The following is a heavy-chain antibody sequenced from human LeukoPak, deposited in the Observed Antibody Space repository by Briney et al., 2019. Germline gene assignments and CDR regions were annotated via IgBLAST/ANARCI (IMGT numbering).Heavy chain of an antibody. Sequence: PSETLSLTCTVSGGSISSGGYYWSWIRQHPGKGLEWIGYIYYSGSTYYNPSLKSRVTISVDTSKNQFSLKLSSATAADTAVYYCARGSPYDYIWGSYRPHFFDYRGQGTLVTVSS. CDR1: GGSISSGGYY. CDR2: IYYSGST. J-gene: IGHJ4*02. D-gene: IGHD3-16*02. V-gene: IGHV4-31*03. CDR3: ARGSPYDYIWGSYRPHFFDY.